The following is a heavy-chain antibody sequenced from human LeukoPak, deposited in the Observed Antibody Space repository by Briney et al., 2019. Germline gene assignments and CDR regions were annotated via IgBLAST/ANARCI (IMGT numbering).Heavy chain of an antibody. CDR2: INQSGST. V-gene: IGHV4-34*01. D-gene: IGHD6-13*01. CDR1: GGSFSGYY. CDR3: ARVEDRGSSWYWFDP. Sequence: SETLSLTCAVYGGSFSGYYWSWVRHPPGKGMEWNGEINQSGSTNSNPSLKSRVTISVDTSKNQFSLKLSSVTAADTAVYYCARVEDRGSSWYWFDPWGQGTLVTVSS. J-gene: IGHJ5*02.